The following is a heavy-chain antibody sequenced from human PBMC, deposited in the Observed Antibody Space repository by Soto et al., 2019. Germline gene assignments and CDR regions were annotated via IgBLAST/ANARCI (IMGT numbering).Heavy chain of an antibody. CDR1: GGSISSYY. J-gene: IGHJ6*03. CDR2: IYYSGST. V-gene: IGHV4-59*08. Sequence: SETLSLTCTVSGGSISSYYWSWIRQPPGKGLEWIGYIYYSGSTSYNPSLKRRVTFSADSSRGQFSLKLSSVTAADTAVYYCARMVGSSWYFVDYYMDVWGKGTTVTVSS. D-gene: IGHD6-13*01. CDR3: ARMVGSSWYFVDYYMDV.